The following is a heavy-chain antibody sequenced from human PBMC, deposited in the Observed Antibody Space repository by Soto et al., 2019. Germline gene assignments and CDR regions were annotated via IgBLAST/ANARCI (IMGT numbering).Heavy chain of an antibody. J-gene: IGHJ5*02. V-gene: IGHV3-13*01. Sequence: GGSLRLSCAGSGFTFSTFDIHWVRQAPGKGLEWVSGIGTLSDTFYAASVQGRFTISRQNAKNSVYLQMNSLRDGDTAFYYCARGRPFSYDSTPPPMFDPWGQGTLVTVSS. D-gene: IGHD3-10*01. CDR1: GFTFSTFD. CDR2: IGTLSDT. CDR3: ARGRPFSYDSTPPPMFDP.